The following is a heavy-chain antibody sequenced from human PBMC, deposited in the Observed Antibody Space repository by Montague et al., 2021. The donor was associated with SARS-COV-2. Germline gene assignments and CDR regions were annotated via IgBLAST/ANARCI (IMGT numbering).Heavy chain of an antibody. Sequence: SETLSLTCTVSGGSISGYYWSWIRQPPGKGLEWIGYFYFSGSTNYNPSLKSRVTISLDTSKNQFSLKLSSVTAADTAVYYCARGDVDTALVYYFDYWGQGTMVTVSS. D-gene: IGHD5-18*01. CDR1: GGSISGYY. V-gene: IGHV4-59*01. CDR3: ARGDVDTALVYYFDY. CDR2: FYFSGST. J-gene: IGHJ4*02.